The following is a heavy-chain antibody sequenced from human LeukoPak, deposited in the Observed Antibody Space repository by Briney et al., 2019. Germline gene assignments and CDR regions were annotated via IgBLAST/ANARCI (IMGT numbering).Heavy chain of an antibody. Sequence: SQTPSLTCTVSGGSISSGGYYWSWIRQHPGKGLEWIGYIYYSGSTYYNPSLKSRVTISVDTSKNQFSLKLSSVTAADTAVYYCARRDCGGDCYRQDYFDYWGQGTLVTVSS. J-gene: IGHJ4*02. V-gene: IGHV4-31*03. D-gene: IGHD2-21*02. CDR2: IYYSGST. CDR3: ARRDCGGDCYRQDYFDY. CDR1: GGSISSGGYY.